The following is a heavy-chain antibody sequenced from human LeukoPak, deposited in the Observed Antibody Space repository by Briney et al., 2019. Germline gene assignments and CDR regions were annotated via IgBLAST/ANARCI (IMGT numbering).Heavy chain of an antibody. D-gene: IGHD1-1*01. CDR1: GFSFSTYA. Sequence: GGSLRLSCAASGFSFSTYAMTWVRQAPGRGLEWVSAIDWTSHYIFYRDSVQGRFTTSRDNSRATLFLQMNSLSAEDSAVYYCAKNFAPGNAFYDFWGQGVLVTVSS. V-gene: IGHV3-23*01. CDR3: AKNFAPGNAFYDF. J-gene: IGHJ4*02. CDR2: IDWTSHYI.